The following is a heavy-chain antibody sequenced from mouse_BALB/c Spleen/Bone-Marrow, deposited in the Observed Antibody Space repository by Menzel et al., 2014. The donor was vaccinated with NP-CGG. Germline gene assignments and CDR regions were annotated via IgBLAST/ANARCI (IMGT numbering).Heavy chain of an antibody. CDR3: ARRGLGQAFFDY. CDR2: ISNTGTYT. D-gene: IGHD4-1*01. Sequence: EVHLVESGGGLVKPGGSLKLSCAASGLVFSSYDMSWVRQTPEKRLEWVATISNTGTYTCYLDSVKGRFTISRDNAGNTLYLQMSSLRSEDTALYYCARRGLGQAFFDYWGQGTILTVSS. CDR1: GLVFSSYD. V-gene: IGHV5-9*02. J-gene: IGHJ2*01.